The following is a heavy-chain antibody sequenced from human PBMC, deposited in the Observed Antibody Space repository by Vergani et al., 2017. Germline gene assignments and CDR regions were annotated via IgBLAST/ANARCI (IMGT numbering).Heavy chain of an antibody. CDR3: AKQCFVSGNYLFDY. Sequence: EVQLLQSGGGVIQPGGSVRLSCAASGFTFSACPMTWVRQAPGKGLEWVSGISGSGVSAYYTDSVKGRFTISRDNSKNMLFLQMNNLRTEDTAIYYCAKQCFVSGNYLFDYWGQGTLVTVSS. CDR2: ISGSGVSA. J-gene: IGHJ4*02. V-gene: IGHV3-23*01. D-gene: IGHD3-10*01. CDR1: GFTFSACP.